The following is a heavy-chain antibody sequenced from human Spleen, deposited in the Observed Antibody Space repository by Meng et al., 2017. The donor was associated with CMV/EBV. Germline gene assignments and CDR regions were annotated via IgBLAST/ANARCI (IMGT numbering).Heavy chain of an antibody. CDR3: ARDSPSLYSSSPGIDF. D-gene: IGHD6-6*01. J-gene: IGHJ4*02. CDR2: ISVYTDNT. V-gene: IGHV1-18*04. Sequence: ASVKVSCKASGYTFTGYSLHWVRQAPGQGLEWMGWISVYTDNTSSAQKYQGRLTMTTDTSTSTAYMEVRSLRSDDTAVYYCARDSPSLYSSSPGIDFWGQGTLVTVSS. CDR1: GYTFTGYS.